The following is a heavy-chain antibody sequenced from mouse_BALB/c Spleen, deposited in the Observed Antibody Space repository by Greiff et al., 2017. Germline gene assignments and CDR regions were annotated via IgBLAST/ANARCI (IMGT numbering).Heavy chain of an antibody. Sequence: EVQLQQSGAELVKPGASVKLSCTASGFNIKDTYMHWVKQRPEQGLEWIGRIDPANGNTKYDPKFQGKATITADTSSNTAYLQLSSLTSEDTAVYYCAGIYYDYLYAMDYWGQGTSVTVSS. CDR2: IDPANGNT. J-gene: IGHJ4*01. CDR3: AGIYYDYLYAMDY. D-gene: IGHD2-4*01. CDR1: GFNIKDTY. V-gene: IGHV14-3*02.